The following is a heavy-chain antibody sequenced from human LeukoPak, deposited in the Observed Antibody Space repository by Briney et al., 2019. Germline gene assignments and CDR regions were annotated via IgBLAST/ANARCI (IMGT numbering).Heavy chain of an antibody. CDR3: ASATQRGYSPLIAFDI. Sequence: PSETLSLTCAVYGGSFSGYYWSWIRQPPGKGLEWIGYIYYSGSTNYNPSLKSRVTISVDTSKNQFSLKLSSVTAADTAVYYCASATQRGYSPLIAFDIWGQGTMVTVSS. CDR1: GGSFSGYY. CDR2: IYYSGST. V-gene: IGHV4-59*01. D-gene: IGHD5-18*01. J-gene: IGHJ3*02.